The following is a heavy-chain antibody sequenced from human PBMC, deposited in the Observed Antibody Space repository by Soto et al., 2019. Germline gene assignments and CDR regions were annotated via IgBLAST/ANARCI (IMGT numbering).Heavy chain of an antibody. V-gene: IGHV4-59*01. CDR3: ARDSLRSALDALEI. Sequence: QVQLQESGPGLVKPSETLSLTCSVSGGSIDNYYWSWIRQPPGKKLEWIGYIYYGGSTTYNPSLKSRVTISLDTSKKQFSLKLTSVAAADTAVYYCARDSLRSALDALEIWGQGTMVTVSS. J-gene: IGHJ3*02. CDR1: GGSIDNYY. CDR2: IYYGGST.